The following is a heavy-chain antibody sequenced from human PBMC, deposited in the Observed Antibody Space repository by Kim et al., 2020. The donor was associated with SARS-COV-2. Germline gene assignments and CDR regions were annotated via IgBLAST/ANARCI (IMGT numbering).Heavy chain of an antibody. CDR1: GGSISSSNW. V-gene: IGHV4-4*02. Sequence: SETLSLTCAVSGGSISSSNWWSWVRQPPGKGLEWIGEIYHSGSTNYNPSLKSRVTISVDKSKNQFSLKLSSVTAADTAVYYCARAIAARLKRGSWFDPWGQGTLVTVSS. CDR3: ARAIAARLKRGSWFDP. CDR2: IYHSGST. D-gene: IGHD6-6*01. J-gene: IGHJ5*02.